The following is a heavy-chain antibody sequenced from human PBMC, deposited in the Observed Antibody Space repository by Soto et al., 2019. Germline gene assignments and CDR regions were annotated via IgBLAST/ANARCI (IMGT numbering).Heavy chain of an antibody. CDR2: ISSDGSNK. D-gene: IGHD2-2*01. CDR1: GFTFSSYG. CDR3: TKLIGYCTSTTCPPYYWSRDV. Sequence: QVQLVESGGGVVQPGRSLRLSCAASGFTFSSYGMHWVRQAPGKGLEWVAVISSDGSNKYYADSVKGRFTISRDNSKNTLYLPMNSLRAEDTAVYYCTKLIGYCTSTTCPPYYWSRDVWGQGTTVTVSS. J-gene: IGHJ6*02. V-gene: IGHV3-30*18.